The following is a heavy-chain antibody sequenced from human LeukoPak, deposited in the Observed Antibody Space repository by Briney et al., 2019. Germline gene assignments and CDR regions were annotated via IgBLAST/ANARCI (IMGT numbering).Heavy chain of an antibody. CDR1: GGSISSYY. D-gene: IGHD1-26*01. Sequence: PSETPSLTCTVSGGSISSYYWSWIRQPPGKGLEWIGYIYYSGSTNYNPSLKSRVTISVDTSKNQFSLKLSSVTAADTAVYYCARDLIVGATRIGAFDYWGQGTLVTVSS. V-gene: IGHV4-59*01. J-gene: IGHJ4*02. CDR3: ARDLIVGATRIGAFDY. CDR2: IYYSGST.